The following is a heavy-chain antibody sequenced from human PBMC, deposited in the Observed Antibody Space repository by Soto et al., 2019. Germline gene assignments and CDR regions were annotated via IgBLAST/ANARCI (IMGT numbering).Heavy chain of an antibody. CDR2: ISSSSSSYI. J-gene: IGHJ6*02. CDR3: ARVVAATVWNYYYYYGMDV. D-gene: IGHD2-15*01. V-gene: IGHV3-21*01. CDR1: GFTFSTYA. Sequence: GGSLRLSCAASGFTFSTYAMNWVRQAPGKGLEWVSSISSSSSSYIYYADSVKGRFTISRDNAKNSLYLQMNSLRAEDTAVYYCARVVAATVWNYYYYYGMDVWGQGTTVTVSS.